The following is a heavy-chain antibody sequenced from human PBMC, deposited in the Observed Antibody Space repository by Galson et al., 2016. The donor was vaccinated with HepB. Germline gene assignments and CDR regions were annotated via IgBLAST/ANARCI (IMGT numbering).Heavy chain of an antibody. CDR1: GGSIASGDYS. V-gene: IGHV4-30-2*01. CDR2: IFHRGST. J-gene: IGHJ4*02. D-gene: IGHD3-9*01. CDR3: ARVGPTYYDMLTAYYRGGYYFNS. Sequence: TLSLTCAVSGGSIASGDYSWSWIRKPPGKGLEWIGYIFHRGSTSYNPSLKSRVTISLDRSKNQFSLKLNSVTAADTAVYYCARVGPTYYDMLTAYYRGGYYFNSWGQGTLVTVSS.